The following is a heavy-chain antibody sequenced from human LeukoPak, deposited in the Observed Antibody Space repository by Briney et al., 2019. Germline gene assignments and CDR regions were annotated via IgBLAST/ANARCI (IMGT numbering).Heavy chain of an antibody. Sequence: GGSLRLSCAASGFTFSTYGMNWVRQAPGKGLEWVSFISSTSSTIYYADSVKGRFTISRDNAKNSLYLQMNSLRAEDTALYYCAKEQMAGAFDYWGQGTLVTVSS. CDR3: AKEQMAGAFDY. V-gene: IGHV3-48*01. CDR2: ISSTSSTI. J-gene: IGHJ4*02. CDR1: GFTFSTYG. D-gene: IGHD6-19*01.